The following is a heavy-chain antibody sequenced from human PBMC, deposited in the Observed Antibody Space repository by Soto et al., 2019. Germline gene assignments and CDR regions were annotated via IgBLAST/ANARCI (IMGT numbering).Heavy chain of an antibody. V-gene: IGHV4-30-4*01. J-gene: IGHJ4*02. CDR2: IYYSGST. D-gene: IGHD4-17*01. Sequence: SETLSLTCTVSGGSISSGDYYWSWIRQPPGKGLEWIGYIYYSGSTYYNPSLKSRVTISVDTSKNRFSLKLSSVTAADTAVYYCARVADYGDYNPDYWGQGTLVTVSS. CDR3: ARVADYGDYNPDY. CDR1: GGSISSGDYY.